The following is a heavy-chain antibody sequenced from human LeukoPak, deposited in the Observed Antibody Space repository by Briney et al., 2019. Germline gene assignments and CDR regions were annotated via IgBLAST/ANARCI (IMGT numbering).Heavy chain of an antibody. D-gene: IGHD2-15*01. CDR3: ARIVYVNWFDP. Sequence: SQTLSPTCTVSGGSISSGDHYWTWIRQPAGKGLEWIGRIFTTGNTHYNPSLKRRVTMSIDRSKNRFSLKLSAVPAADTAVYYCARIVYVNWFDPWGQGTLVTVSS. CDR2: IFTTGNT. CDR1: GGSISSGDHY. J-gene: IGHJ5*02. V-gene: IGHV4-61*02.